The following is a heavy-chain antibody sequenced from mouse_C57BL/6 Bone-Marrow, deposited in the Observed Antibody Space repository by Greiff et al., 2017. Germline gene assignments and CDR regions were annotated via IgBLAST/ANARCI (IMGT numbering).Heavy chain of an antibody. V-gene: IGHV1-55*01. CDR2: IYPGSGST. D-gene: IGHD2-3*01. CDR1: GYTFTSYW. CDR3: ARDDGYYVYAMDY. Sequence: QVQLQQPGAELVKPGASVKMSCKASGYTFTSYWITWVKQRLGQGLEWIGDIYPGSGSTNYNEKFKSKATLTVDTSSSTAYMQLSSLTSEDSAVYYCARDDGYYVYAMDYWGQGTSVTVSS. J-gene: IGHJ4*01.